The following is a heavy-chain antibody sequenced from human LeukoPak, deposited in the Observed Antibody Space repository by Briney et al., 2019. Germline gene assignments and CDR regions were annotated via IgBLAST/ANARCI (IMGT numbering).Heavy chain of an antibody. D-gene: IGHD5-24*01. CDR2: INHSGNT. J-gene: IGHJ4*02. CDR1: GESFSSYY. Sequence: PSETLSLTCAVYGESFSSYYWSWIRQPPGKGLEWIGEINHSGNTNYNPSLKSRVTISVDTSKNQFSLKLSSVTAADTAVYYCARVDGDGYNIPDDWGQGTLVTVSS. CDR3: ARVDGDGYNIPDD. V-gene: IGHV4-34*01.